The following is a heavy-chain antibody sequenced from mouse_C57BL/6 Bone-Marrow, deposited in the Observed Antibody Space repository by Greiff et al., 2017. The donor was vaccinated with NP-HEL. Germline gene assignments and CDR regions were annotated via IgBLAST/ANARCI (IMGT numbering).Heavy chain of an antibody. CDR1: GYAFSSSW. J-gene: IGHJ1*03. CDR3: ARGLLLRYSL. D-gene: IGHD1-1*01. Sequence: QVQLQQSGPELVKPGASVKISCKASGYAFSSSWMNWVKQRPGKGLEWIGRIYPGDGDTNYNGKFKGKATLTADKSSSPAYMQLSSLTSEDSAVYFCARGLLLRYSLWGTGTTVTVSS. V-gene: IGHV1-82*01. CDR2: IYPGDGDT.